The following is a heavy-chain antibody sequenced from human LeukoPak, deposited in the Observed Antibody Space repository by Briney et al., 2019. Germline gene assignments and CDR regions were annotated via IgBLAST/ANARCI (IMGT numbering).Heavy chain of an antibody. D-gene: IGHD3-3*01. CDR1: GDSLSNSY. Sequence: SETLSLTCTVSGDSLSNSYWSWIRQTPEKGLEWIGYIFYIGSTTYNPSLKSRVTISVDTSKNQVSLKLTSVTAADTAVYYCARTSHVGKTRFFFFDYWGQGSLVTVSS. CDR3: ARTSHVGKTRFFFFDY. V-gene: IGHV4-59*01. J-gene: IGHJ4*02. CDR2: IFYIGST.